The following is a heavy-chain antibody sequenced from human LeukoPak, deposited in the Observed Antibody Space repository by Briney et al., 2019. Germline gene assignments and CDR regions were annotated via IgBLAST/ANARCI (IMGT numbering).Heavy chain of an antibody. Sequence: SETLSLTCTVSGGSISSGDYYWSWIRQPPGKGLEWIGYIYYSGSTYYNPSLKSRVTISVGTSKNQFSLKLSSVTAADTAVYYCARGDDSSGYYSSFDYWGQGTLVTVSS. CDR3: ARGDDSSGYYSSFDY. D-gene: IGHD3-22*01. J-gene: IGHJ4*02. V-gene: IGHV4-30-4*01. CDR1: GGSISSGDYY. CDR2: IYYSGST.